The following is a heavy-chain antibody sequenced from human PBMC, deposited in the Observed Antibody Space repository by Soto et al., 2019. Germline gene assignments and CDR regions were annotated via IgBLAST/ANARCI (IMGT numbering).Heavy chain of an antibody. CDR1: GYTFTIYA. D-gene: IGHD2-15*01. Sequence: ASVKVSCKASGYTFTIYAMHWVRQAPGQRLEWMGWINAGNGNTKYSQKFQGRVTITRDTSASTAYMELSSLRSEDTAVYYCARGIVVVAATPYYFDYWGQGTLVTAPQ. J-gene: IGHJ4*02. CDR3: ARGIVVVAATPYYFDY. V-gene: IGHV1-3*01. CDR2: INAGNGNT.